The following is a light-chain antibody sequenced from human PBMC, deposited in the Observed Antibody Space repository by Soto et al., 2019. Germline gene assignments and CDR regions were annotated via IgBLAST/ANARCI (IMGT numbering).Light chain of an antibody. CDR3: SSYAVSNTFVV. CDR1: HSDVGGDTY. Sequence: QSALTQPPSASGSPGQSVTISCTGTHSDVGGDTYVSWYQQHPGKAPKLMIYEVSKRPSGVPDRFSGSKSGNTASLTVSGLQAEDEADYYCSSYAVSNTFVVFGGGTKLTVL. J-gene: IGLJ2*01. CDR2: EVS. V-gene: IGLV2-8*01.